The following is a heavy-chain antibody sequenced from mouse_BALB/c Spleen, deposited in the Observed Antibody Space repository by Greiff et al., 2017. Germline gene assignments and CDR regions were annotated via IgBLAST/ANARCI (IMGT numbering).Heavy chain of an antibody. CDR1: GYTFTDYN. D-gene: IGHD1-2*01. Sequence: EVQLQQSGPELVKPGASVKIPCKASGYTFTDYNLDWVKQSHGKSLEWIGDINPNNGGTIYNQKFKGKATLTVDKSSSTAYMELRSLTSEDTAVYYCARQTYGYSAWFAYWGQGTLVTVSA. CDR2: INPNNGGT. CDR3: ARQTYGYSAWFAY. J-gene: IGHJ3*01. V-gene: IGHV1-18*01.